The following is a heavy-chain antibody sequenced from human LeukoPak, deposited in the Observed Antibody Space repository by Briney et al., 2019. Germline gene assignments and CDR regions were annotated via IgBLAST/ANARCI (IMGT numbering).Heavy chain of an antibody. J-gene: IGHJ4*02. D-gene: IGHD4-17*01. CDR2: INHSGST. V-gene: IGHV4-34*01. Sequence: SETLSLTCTVSGGSISTYYWSWIRQPPGKGLEWIGEINHSGSTNYNPSLKSRVTISVDTSKNQFSLKLSSVTAADTAVYYCARGGYGGYFYWGQGTLVTVSS. CDR3: ARGGYGGYFY. CDR1: GGSISTYY.